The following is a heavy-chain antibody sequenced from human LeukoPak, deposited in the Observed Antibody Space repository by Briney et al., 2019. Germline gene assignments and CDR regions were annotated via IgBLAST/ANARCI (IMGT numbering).Heavy chain of an antibody. D-gene: IGHD3-22*01. J-gene: IGHJ3*02. Sequence: ASVKVSCKTSGYTFTNYGISWVRQAPGQGLEWMGWISGYNGYTNYAQKLQGRVTMTTDTSTSTAYMELRSLRSDDTAVYYCARMMTPRHYYDRSGYYYGASDIWGQGTMVTVSS. CDR2: ISGYNGYT. CDR1: GYTFTNYG. V-gene: IGHV1-18*01. CDR3: ARMMTPRHYYDRSGYYYGASDI.